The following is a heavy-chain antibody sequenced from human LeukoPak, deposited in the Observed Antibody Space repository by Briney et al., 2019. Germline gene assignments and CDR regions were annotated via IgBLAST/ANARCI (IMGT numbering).Heavy chain of an antibody. CDR3: ARAIPSSSGYHSVWISGFDI. CDR1: GFTVSTNY. CDR2: IYSGGSA. D-gene: IGHD3-22*01. Sequence: GGSLRLSCVASGFTVSTNYMNWVRQAPGKGPEWVSIIYSGGSAYHAESVKGRFTISRDNSKNTMYLQMNSLRAEDTAVYYCARAIPSSSGYHSVWISGFDIWGQGTMVTVSS. V-gene: IGHV3-66*01. J-gene: IGHJ3*02.